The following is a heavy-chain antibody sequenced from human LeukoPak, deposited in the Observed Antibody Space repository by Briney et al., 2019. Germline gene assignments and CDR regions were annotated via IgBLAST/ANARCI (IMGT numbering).Heavy chain of an antibody. Sequence: SVKVSCKASGYTFTGYYMHWVRQAPGQGLEWMGGIIPIFGTANYAQKFQGRVTITTDESTSTAYMELSSLRSEDTAVYYCARLAVPAASDAFDIWGQGTMVTVSS. D-gene: IGHD2-2*01. CDR2: IIPIFGTA. J-gene: IGHJ3*02. CDR1: GYTFTGYY. CDR3: ARLAVPAASDAFDI. V-gene: IGHV1-69*05.